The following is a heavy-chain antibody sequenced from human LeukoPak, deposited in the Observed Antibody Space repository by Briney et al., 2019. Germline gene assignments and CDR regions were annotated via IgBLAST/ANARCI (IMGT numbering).Heavy chain of an antibody. V-gene: IGHV4-34*01. J-gene: IGHJ4*02. Sequence: PSETLSLTCAVYGGSFSGYYYWSWIRQPPGKGLEWIGEIDHSGSTNYNPSLKSRLTISVDTSKNQFSLKLSSVTAADTAVYYCARVLGFLWGQGTLVTVSS. D-gene: IGHD6-6*01. CDR1: GGSFSGYYY. CDR2: IDHSGST. CDR3: ARVLGFL.